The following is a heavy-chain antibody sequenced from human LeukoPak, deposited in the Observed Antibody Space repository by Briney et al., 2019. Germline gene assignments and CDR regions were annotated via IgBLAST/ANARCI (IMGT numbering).Heavy chain of an antibody. CDR3: ARDQVEQWSGVARYIDY. CDR1: GFAFSRHG. CDR2: IPYDGSNK. D-gene: IGHD6-19*01. J-gene: IGHJ4*02. V-gene: IGHV3-30*02. Sequence: GGSLRLSCAASGFAFSRHGIHWVRQAPGKGLEWVAFIPYDGSNKFYTDSVKGRFTISRDNSKNTLYLQMNSLRAEDTAVYYCARDQVEQWSGVARYIDYWGQGTLVTVPS.